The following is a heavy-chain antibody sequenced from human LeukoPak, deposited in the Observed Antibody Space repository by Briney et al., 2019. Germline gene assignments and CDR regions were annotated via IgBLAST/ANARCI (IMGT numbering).Heavy chain of an antibody. Sequence: PGRSLRISCVASGLTFSSYGMHWVRQAPGKGLEWVAVISYDGSNIYYAASVKGRFTISRDNSKNTLYLQMNSQRAEDTAVYYCAKVGCGSGYCALDYWGQGTLVTVSS. V-gene: IGHV3-30*18. CDR2: ISYDGSNI. J-gene: IGHJ4*02. CDR1: GLTFSSYG. D-gene: IGHD3-22*01. CDR3: AKVGCGSGYCALDY.